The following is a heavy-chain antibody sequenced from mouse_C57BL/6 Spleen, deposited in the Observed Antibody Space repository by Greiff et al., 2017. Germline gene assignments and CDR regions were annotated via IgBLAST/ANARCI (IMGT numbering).Heavy chain of an antibody. J-gene: IGHJ1*03. D-gene: IGHD2-1*01. CDR3: ARYGNWYFDV. CDR1: GFTFSDSG. CDR2: ISSGSSTI. V-gene: IGHV5-17*01. Sequence: EVQLVESGGGLVKPGGSLKLSCAASGFTFSDSGMHWVRQAPEKGLEWVAYISSGSSTIYYADTVKGRFTISRDNAKNTLFLQMTSLRSEDTAMYYCARYGNWYFDVRGTGTTVTVSS.